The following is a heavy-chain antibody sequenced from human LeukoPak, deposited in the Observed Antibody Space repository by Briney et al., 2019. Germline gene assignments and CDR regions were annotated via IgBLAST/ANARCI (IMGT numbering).Heavy chain of an antibody. CDR3: ARLHYGGNYGYYYYYMDV. Sequence: SETLSLTCTVSGGSISSGSYYWSWIRQPAGKGLEWIGSIYYTGSTYYNPSLKSRVTISVNTSKNQFSLKQSSVTAADTAMYYCARLHYGGNYGYYYYYMDVWGKGTTVTISS. J-gene: IGHJ6*03. CDR2: IYYTGST. CDR1: GGSISSGSYY. D-gene: IGHD4-23*01. V-gene: IGHV4-39*01.